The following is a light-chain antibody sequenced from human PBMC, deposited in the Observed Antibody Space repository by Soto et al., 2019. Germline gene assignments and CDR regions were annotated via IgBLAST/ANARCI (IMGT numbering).Light chain of an antibody. V-gene: IGLV2-14*01. J-gene: IGLJ1*01. Sequence: QSALTQPASVSWSPGQSLTISCTGTSSDVGGYNYVSWYQQHPGKAPKLMIYDVSNRPSGVSNRFSGSKSGNTASLTISGLQAEDEADYYCSSYTSSSTQVFGTGTKVTVL. CDR3: SSYTSSSTQV. CDR2: DVS. CDR1: SSDVGGYNY.